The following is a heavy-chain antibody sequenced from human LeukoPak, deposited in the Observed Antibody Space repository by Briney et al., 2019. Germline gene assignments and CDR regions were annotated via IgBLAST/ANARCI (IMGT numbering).Heavy chain of an antibody. V-gene: IGHV4-31*03. J-gene: IGHJ5*02. CDR1: GFTMSGVAFY. D-gene: IGHD2-8*02. Sequence: SETLSLTCTVSGFTMSGVAFYWSCIRQHPERGREWIGNLHYGGTAYYNPSLQSGMIISADTFNSQFSTELASVTAADTAVYYCARQYCPGGRCAWFDPWGQGAPVTVSS. CDR2: LHYGGTA. CDR3: ARQYCPGGRCAWFDP.